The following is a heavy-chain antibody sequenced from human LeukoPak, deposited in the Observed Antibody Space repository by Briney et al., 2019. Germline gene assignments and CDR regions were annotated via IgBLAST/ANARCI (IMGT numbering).Heavy chain of an antibody. J-gene: IGHJ5*02. V-gene: IGHV4-59*01. CDR1: GGSISSYY. CDR2: IYYSGST. CDR3: ARGYCSSTSCYGWGNWFDP. D-gene: IGHD2-2*01. Sequence: PSETLSLTCTVSGGSISSYYWSWIRQPPGKGLEWIGYIYYSGSTNYNPSPKSRVTISVDTSKNQFSLNLNSVTAADTAVYYCARGYCSSTSCYGWGNWFDPWGQGTLVTVSS.